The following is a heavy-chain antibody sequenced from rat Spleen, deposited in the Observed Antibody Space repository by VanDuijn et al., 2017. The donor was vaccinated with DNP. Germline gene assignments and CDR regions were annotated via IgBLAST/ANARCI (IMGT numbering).Heavy chain of an antibody. CDR1: GFTFSDYY. J-gene: IGHJ2*01. Sequence: EVQLVESGGGLVQPGRSLKISCAASGFTFSDYYMSWVRQAPTMSLEWVASINPDGSRTYYRDSVKGRFTISRDNAESSLFLQMDSLRSEDTATYYCAKNSGYYFDYWGQGVMVTVSS. CDR2: INPDGSRT. CDR3: AKNSGYYFDY. V-gene: IGHV5S10*01. D-gene: IGHD4-3*01.